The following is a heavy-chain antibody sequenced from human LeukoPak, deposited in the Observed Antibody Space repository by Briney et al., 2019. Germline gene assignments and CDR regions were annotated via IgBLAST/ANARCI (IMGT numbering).Heavy chain of an antibody. Sequence: GASVKVSCKVSGYTLTELSMHWVRQAPGKGLEWMGGFDPEGGETIYAQKFQGRVTMTEDTSTDTAYMELSSLRSEDTAVYYCATGGYSSGWYDYWGQGTLVTVSS. CDR1: GYTLTELS. J-gene: IGHJ4*02. D-gene: IGHD6-19*01. CDR2: FDPEGGET. V-gene: IGHV1-24*01. CDR3: ATGGYSSGWYDY.